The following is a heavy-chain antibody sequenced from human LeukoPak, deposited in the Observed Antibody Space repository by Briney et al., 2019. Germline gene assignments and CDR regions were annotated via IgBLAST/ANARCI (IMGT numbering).Heavy chain of an antibody. Sequence: PGGSLRLSCAASGFTFSSYSMNWVRQAPGKGLEWVSSISSSSSYIYYADSVKGRFTISRDNAKNSLYLQMNSLRAEDTAVYYCARYVRAAGTAGRLDYWGQGTLVTVSS. CDR1: GFTFSSYS. J-gene: IGHJ4*02. CDR2: ISSSSSYI. V-gene: IGHV3-21*01. CDR3: ARYVRAAGTAGRLDY. D-gene: IGHD6-13*01.